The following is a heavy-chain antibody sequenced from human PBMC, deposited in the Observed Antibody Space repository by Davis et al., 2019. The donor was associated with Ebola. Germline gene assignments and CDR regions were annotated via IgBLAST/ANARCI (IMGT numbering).Heavy chain of an antibody. CDR2: ISSNGGSK. CDR3: ATRSPYISSSFYYYGVDI. J-gene: IGHJ6*02. Sequence: GESLKIPCAASGITFSSYAMHWDRQPQGKGLEYVSAISSNGGSKYYANSVKGRFTISRDNSKNTLYLQMGSLRAEDMAVYYCATRSPYISSSFYYYGVDIWGQGTSVTVSS. CDR1: GITFSSYA. D-gene: IGHD6-6*01. V-gene: IGHV3-64*01.